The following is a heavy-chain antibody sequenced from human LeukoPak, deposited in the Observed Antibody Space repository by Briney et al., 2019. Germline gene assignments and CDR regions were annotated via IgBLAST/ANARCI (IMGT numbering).Heavy chain of an antibody. V-gene: IGHV3-23*01. CDR3: SKDGRGYSGYDLYYLDY. Sequence: PGGSLRLSCAASGFTFNNYAMTWVRQAPGKGLEWVSVINGGGSSYYADSVKGRFTVSRDNSKNTLYLQMNSLRDEDTAVYYCSKDGRGYSGYDLYYLDYWGQGTLVTVSS. CDR2: INGGGSS. CDR1: GFTFNNYA. J-gene: IGHJ4*02. D-gene: IGHD5-12*01.